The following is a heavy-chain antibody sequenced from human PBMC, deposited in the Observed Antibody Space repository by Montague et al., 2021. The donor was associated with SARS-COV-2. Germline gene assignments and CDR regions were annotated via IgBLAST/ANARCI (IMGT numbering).Heavy chain of an antibody. J-gene: IGHJ6*02. D-gene: IGHD6-19*01. CDR3: AREGSGYSSGWYGYYYYGMDV. V-gene: IGHV3-33*01. CDR1: GFTFSSYG. Sequence: SLRLPCAASGFTFSSYGMHWVRQAPGKGLEWVAVIWYDGSNKYYADSVKGRFTISRDNSKNTLYQQMNSLRAEDTAVYYCAREGSGYSSGWYGYYYYGMDVWGQGTTVTVSS. CDR2: IWYDGSNK.